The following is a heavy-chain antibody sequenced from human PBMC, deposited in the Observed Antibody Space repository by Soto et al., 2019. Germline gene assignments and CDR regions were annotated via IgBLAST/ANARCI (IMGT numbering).Heavy chain of an antibody. CDR1: GYTLTELS. CDR3: ATDRIMITFGGVIVGLADLGRGAFDI. J-gene: IGHJ3*02. Sequence: ASVKVSCKVSGYTLTELSMHWVRQAPGKGLEWMGGFDPEDGETIYAQKFQDRVTMTEDTSTDTAYMELSSLRSEDTAVYYCATDRIMITFGGVIVGLADLGRGAFDIWGQGTMVTVSS. D-gene: IGHD3-16*02. CDR2: FDPEDGET. V-gene: IGHV1-24*01.